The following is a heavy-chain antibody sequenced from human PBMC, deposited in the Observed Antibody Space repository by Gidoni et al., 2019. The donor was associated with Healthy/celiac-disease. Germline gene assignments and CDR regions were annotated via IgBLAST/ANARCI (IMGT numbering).Heavy chain of an antibody. J-gene: IGHJ6*02. D-gene: IGHD3-3*01. Sequence: QVQLQESGPGLGKPSETLSLTCTVSGGSISSYYCSWIRQPPGKGLEWIGYIYYSGSTNYNPSLKSRVTISVDTSKNQFSLKLSSVTAADTAVYYCARFFMEGDWSGPVPYYYGMDVWGQGTTVTVSS. CDR1: GGSISSYY. V-gene: IGHV4-59*01. CDR2: IYYSGST. CDR3: ARFFMEGDWSGPVPYYYGMDV.